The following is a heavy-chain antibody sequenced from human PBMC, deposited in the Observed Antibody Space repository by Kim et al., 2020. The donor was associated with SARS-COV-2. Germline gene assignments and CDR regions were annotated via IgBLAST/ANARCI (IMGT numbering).Heavy chain of an antibody. J-gene: IGHJ6*02. CDR3: ATTMVRGYGLDV. Sequence: GGSLRLSCVASGFTFNNYWMSWVRQAPGKGLEWVANIKQDGSEKYYVDSVKGRFTISRDNAKNSLHLQMNSLRDEDTAIYYCATTMVRGYGLDVCGQGT. V-gene: IGHV3-7*01. CDR2: IKQDGSEK. CDR1: GFTFNNYW. D-gene: IGHD3-10*01.